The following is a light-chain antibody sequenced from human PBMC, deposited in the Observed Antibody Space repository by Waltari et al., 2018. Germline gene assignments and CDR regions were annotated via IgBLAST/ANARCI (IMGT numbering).Light chain of an antibody. CDR2: GTS. CDR1: QSVRGT. CDR3: QQYDHWPWT. J-gene: IGKJ1*01. V-gene: IGKV3D-15*01. Sequence: DIVMTQSLATLSLPPGESATLSCRASQSVRGTFAWFQQKPGQPPRLLIYGTSTRATGIPARFSGSGSGTEFSLTISSLQPEDFATYYCQQYDHWPWTFGQGTRVEAK.